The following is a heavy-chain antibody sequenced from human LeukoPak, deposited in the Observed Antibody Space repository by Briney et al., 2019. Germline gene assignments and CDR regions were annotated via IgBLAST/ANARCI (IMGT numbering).Heavy chain of an antibody. CDR1: GGTFSSYA. Sequence: SVKVSCKASGGTFSSYAISWARQAPGQGLEWMGRIIPIFGTANYAQKFQGRVTITTDESTSTAYMELSSLRSEDTAVYYCARDIYTVTNIEVFDYWGQGTLVTVSS. V-gene: IGHV1-69*05. J-gene: IGHJ4*02. D-gene: IGHD4-17*01. CDR2: IIPIFGTA. CDR3: ARDIYTVTNIEVFDY.